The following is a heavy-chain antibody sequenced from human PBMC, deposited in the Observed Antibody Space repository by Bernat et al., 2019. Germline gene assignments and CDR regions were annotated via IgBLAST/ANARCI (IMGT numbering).Heavy chain of an antibody. J-gene: IGHJ4*02. V-gene: IGHV4-4*02. D-gene: IGHD1-26*01. CDR1: GGSISSSNW. Sequence: QVQLQESGPGLVKPSGTLSLTCAVSGGSISSSNWWSWVRQPPGKGLEWIGEIYHSGSTNYNPSLKSRVTISVDKSKNQFSLKLSSVTAADTAVYYCARDPPASSGSYPSGGGDYWGQGTLVTVSS. CDR2: IYHSGST. CDR3: ARDPPASSGSYPSGGGDY.